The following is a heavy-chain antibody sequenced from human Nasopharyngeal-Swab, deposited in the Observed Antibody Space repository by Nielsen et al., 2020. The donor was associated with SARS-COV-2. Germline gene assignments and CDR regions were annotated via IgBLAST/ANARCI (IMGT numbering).Heavy chain of an antibody. J-gene: IGHJ4*02. CDR2: INHSGST. D-gene: IGHD5-18*01. CDR1: GGSFSGCY. V-gene: IGHV4-34*01. CDR3: AIPRGYSYGYSPPRY. Sequence: SETLSLTCAVYGGSFSGCYWSWIRQPPGKGLEWIGEINHSGSTNYNPSLKSRVTISVDTSKNQFSLKLSSVTAADTAVYYCAIPRGYSYGYSPPRYWGQGTLVTVSS.